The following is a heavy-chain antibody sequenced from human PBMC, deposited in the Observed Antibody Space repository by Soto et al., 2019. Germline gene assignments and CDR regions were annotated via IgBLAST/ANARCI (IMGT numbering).Heavy chain of an antibody. J-gene: IGHJ4*02. Sequence: PSETLSLTCIVSGGSVSSGNYYWSWIRQHPGKGLEWIGFIYYSGSTYYNPSLKSRVTISLDTSKNQFSLKLSSVTAADTAVYYCARSGYSYGPNPLLYWGQGTLVTVS. CDR3: ARSGYSYGPNPLLY. CDR2: IYYSGST. CDR1: GGSVSSGNYY. V-gene: IGHV4-31*03. D-gene: IGHD5-18*01.